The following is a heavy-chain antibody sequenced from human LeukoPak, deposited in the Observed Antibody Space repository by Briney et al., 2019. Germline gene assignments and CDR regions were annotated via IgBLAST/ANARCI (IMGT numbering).Heavy chain of an antibody. CDR1: GGSISSSSYY. D-gene: IGHD2-2*01. J-gene: IGHJ4*02. Sequence: SETLSLTCTVSGGSISSSSYYWGWIRQPPGKGLERIGSVHHSGSTYYNPSLKSRVTISVDTSKNQFSLKLSSVTAADTAVYYCARHGGPRTTSFQFPLDYWGQGTLVTVSS. CDR3: ARHGGPRTTSFQFPLDY. V-gene: IGHV4-39*01. CDR2: VHHSGST.